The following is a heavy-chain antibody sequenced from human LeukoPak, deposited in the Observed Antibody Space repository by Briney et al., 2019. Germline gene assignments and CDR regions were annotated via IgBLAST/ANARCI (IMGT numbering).Heavy chain of an antibody. CDR3: AAGTYCGGDCYPFDY. CDR1: GFTFTSSA. Sequence: ASVKVPCKASGFTFTSSAVQWVRQARGQRLEWIGWIVVGSGNTNYAQKFQERVTITRDMSTSTAYMELSSLRSEDTAVYYCAAGTYCGGDCYPFDYWGQGTLVTVSS. V-gene: IGHV1-58*01. D-gene: IGHD2-21*02. CDR2: IVVGSGNT. J-gene: IGHJ4*02.